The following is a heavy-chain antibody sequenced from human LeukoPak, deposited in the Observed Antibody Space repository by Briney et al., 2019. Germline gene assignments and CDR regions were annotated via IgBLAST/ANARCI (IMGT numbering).Heavy chain of an antibody. Sequence: GGSLRLSCAASGFTFSGYAMHWVRQAPGKRLEYVSSINTNGGSTYYANSVKGRFTISRDNSKNTLYLQMNTLRAEDTAVYYCAKDVSWNWFDPWGQGTLVTVSS. CDR1: GFTFSGYA. J-gene: IGHJ5*02. CDR3: AKDVSWNWFDP. CDR2: INTNGGST. V-gene: IGHV3-64*01. D-gene: IGHD2-15*01.